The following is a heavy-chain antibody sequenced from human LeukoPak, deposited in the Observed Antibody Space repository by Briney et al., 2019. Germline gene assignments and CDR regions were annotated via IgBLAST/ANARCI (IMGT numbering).Heavy chain of an antibody. J-gene: IGHJ6*03. D-gene: IGHD5-12*01. V-gene: IGHV3-21*01. CDR3: ARVDRRGYGYYYYYMDV. Sequence: GGSLRLSCAASGFTFSSYSMNWVRQAPGKGLEWVSSISSSSSYIYYADSVKGRFTISRDNAKNSLYLQMNSLRAEDTAVYYCARVDRRGYGYYYYYMDVWGKGTTVTVSS. CDR2: ISSSSSYI. CDR1: GFTFSSYS.